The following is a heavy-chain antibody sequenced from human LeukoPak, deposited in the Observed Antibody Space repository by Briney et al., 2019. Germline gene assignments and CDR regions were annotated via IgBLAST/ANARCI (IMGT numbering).Heavy chain of an antibody. D-gene: IGHD6-13*01. V-gene: IGHV3-23*01. Sequence: PGGSLRLSCAASGFSFSSYAMSWVRQAPGKGLEWVSTISSSGGSTYYADSVKGRFTISRDNSKSTLYLQMNSLRAEDTGVYYCAKATFASRWNLYFDYWGQGTLVTVSS. CDR3: AKATFASRWNLYFDY. CDR1: GFSFSSYA. J-gene: IGHJ4*02. CDR2: ISSSGGST.